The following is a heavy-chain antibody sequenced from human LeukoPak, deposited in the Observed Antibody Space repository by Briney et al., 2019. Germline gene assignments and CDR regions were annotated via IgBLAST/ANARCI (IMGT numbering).Heavy chain of an antibody. CDR3: AREQDVAASVDYFYYGLDV. J-gene: IGHJ6*02. CDR2: INPNSGGT. CDR1: GYTFTGYY. Sequence: ASVKVSCKASGYTFTGYYMHWVRQAPGQGLEWMGWINPNSGGTNYAQKFQGRVTMTRDTSISTAYMELSRLRSDDTAVYYCAREQDVAASVDYFYYGLDVWGQGTTVTVSS. D-gene: IGHD6-6*01. V-gene: IGHV1-2*02.